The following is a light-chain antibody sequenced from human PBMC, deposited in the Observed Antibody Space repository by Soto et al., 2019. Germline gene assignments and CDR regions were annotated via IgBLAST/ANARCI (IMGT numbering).Light chain of an antibody. Sequence: QSVLTQPPSASGTPGQRITISCSGSISNIGSNYVYWYQQLPGTAPKLLIFRNNQRPSGVPDRFSGSKSGTSASLAISGLRSEDEADYYCAAWDASLSVWVFGGGTKLTVL. CDR2: RNN. CDR1: ISNIGSNY. V-gene: IGLV1-47*01. J-gene: IGLJ3*02. CDR3: AAWDASLSVWV.